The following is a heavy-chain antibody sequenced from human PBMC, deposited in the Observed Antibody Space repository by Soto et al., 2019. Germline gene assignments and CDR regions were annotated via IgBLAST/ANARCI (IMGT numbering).Heavy chain of an antibody. CDR1: GEYIISSC. J-gene: IGHJ5*02. V-gene: IGHV4-59*08. CDR2: IYYSGST. CDR3: ARRRVEATASSMDNWLDP. Sequence: SETMSVTCTVAGEYIISSCWNWIRKNTGKGLEWIGRIYYSGSTKYNPSFNSRATISIDASKNQFSLSLTSVTAADTAVYFCARRRVEATASSMDNWLDPWGQGNQVTVSS. D-gene: IGHD1-1*01.